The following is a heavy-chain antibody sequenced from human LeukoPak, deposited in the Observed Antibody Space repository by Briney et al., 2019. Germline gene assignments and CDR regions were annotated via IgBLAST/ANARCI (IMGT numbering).Heavy chain of an antibody. Sequence: PGGCLRLSCAASGFTFSSDAMSWVRQAPGKGRGWVSAISGSGGSTYYADSVKGRFTISRDNSKHTLYLQMNSLRAEDTAVYYCARAGIVRPRPDYWGQGTLVTVSS. CDR1: GFTFSSDA. D-gene: IGHD1-14*01. CDR3: ARAGIVRPRPDY. V-gene: IGHV3-23*01. CDR2: ISGSGGST. J-gene: IGHJ4*02.